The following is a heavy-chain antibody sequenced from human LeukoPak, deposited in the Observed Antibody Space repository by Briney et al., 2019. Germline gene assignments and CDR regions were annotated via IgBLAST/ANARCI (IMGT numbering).Heavy chain of an antibody. D-gene: IGHD3-22*01. CDR3: AKSSYYDATGYYREYYFDS. CDR1: GFSFNNYA. V-gene: IGHV3-23*01. Sequence: QPGGSLRLSCVASGFSFNNYAMSWVRQAPGKGLEWVSSISGSGGSTHYVDSVKGRFIISRDRTKNTLYLQMNSLRAEDTAVYYCAKSSYYDATGYYREYYFDSWGQGTLVTVSS. J-gene: IGHJ4*02. CDR2: ISGSGGST.